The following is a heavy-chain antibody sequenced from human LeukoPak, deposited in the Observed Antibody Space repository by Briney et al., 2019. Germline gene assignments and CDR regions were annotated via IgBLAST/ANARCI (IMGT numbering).Heavy chain of an antibody. V-gene: IGHV3-9*01. CDR1: GFTFDDYA. CDR3: ARESGSVTSEVDFDY. CDR2: ISWNSGSI. D-gene: IGHD4-17*01. Sequence: GRSLRLSCAASGFTFDDYAMHWVRQAPGKGLEWVSGISWNSGSIGYVDSVKGRFTISRDNAKNSLYLQMNSLRAEDTAVYYCARESGSVTSEVDFDYWGQGTLVTVSS. J-gene: IGHJ4*02.